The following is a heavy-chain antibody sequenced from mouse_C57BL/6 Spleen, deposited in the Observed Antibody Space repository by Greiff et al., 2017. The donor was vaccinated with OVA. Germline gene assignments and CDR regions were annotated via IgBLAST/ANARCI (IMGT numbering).Heavy chain of an antibody. CDR1: GFTFSSYG. Sequence: EVKLVESGGDLVKPGGSLKLSCAASGFTFSSYGMSWVRQTPDKRLEWVATISSGGSYPYSPDSVTGRFTISRDNAKNTLYLQMSSLKSEDTAMYYCASYYGSRGARDYWGQGTSDTVSS. V-gene: IGHV5-6*01. J-gene: IGHJ4*01. CDR2: ISSGGSYP. D-gene: IGHD1-1*01. CDR3: ASYYGSRGARDY.